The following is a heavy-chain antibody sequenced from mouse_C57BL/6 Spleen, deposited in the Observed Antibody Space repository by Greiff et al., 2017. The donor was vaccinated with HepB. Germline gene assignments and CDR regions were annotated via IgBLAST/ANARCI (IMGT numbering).Heavy chain of an antibody. J-gene: IGHJ3*01. CDR1: GYTFTSYW. CDR2: IYPGSGST. Sequence: VQLQQPGAELVKPGASVKMSCKASGYTFTSYWITWVKQRPGQGLEWIGDIYPGSGSTNYNEKFKSKATLTVDTSSSTAYMQLSSLTSEDSAVYSCARDGSTPECDEYWGQGTLVTVSA. CDR3: ARDGSTPECDEY. D-gene: IGHD5-1*01. V-gene: IGHV1-55*01.